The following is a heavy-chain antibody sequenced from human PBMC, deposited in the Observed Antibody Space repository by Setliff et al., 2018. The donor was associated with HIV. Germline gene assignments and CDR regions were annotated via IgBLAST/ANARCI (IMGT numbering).Heavy chain of an antibody. J-gene: IGHJ5*02. Sequence: SETLSLTCTVSGGSISSGDYYWSWIRQPPGKGLEWIGYIYYSGSTYYNPSLKSRVTISVDTSKNQFSLKLSSVTAADTAVYYCARDRFFGSGSYRWFDPWGQGTLVT. CDR3: ARDRFFGSGSYRWFDP. D-gene: IGHD3-10*01. CDR1: GGSISSGDYY. V-gene: IGHV4-30-4*08. CDR2: IYYSGST.